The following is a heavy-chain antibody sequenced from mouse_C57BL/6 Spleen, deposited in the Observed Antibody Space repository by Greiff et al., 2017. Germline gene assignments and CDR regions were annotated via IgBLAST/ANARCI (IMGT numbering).Heavy chain of an antibody. CDR2: INPNNGGT. D-gene: IGHD1-1*01. CDR1: GYTFTDYN. Sequence: VQLQQSGPELVKPGASVKMSCKASGYTFTDYNMHWVKQSHGKSLEWIGYINPNNGGTSYNQKFKGKATLTVNKSSSTAYLELRRLTAEDSAIYYGARSYGSNYSGYWGQGTTLTVSS. CDR3: ARSYGSNYSGY. V-gene: IGHV1-22*01. J-gene: IGHJ2*01.